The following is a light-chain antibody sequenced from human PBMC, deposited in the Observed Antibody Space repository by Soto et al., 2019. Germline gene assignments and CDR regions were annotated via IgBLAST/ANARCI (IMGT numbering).Light chain of an antibody. J-gene: IGLJ2*01. Sequence: QSALTQPASVSGSPGQSITISCTGTSSDVGGYNYVSWYQQHPGKAPKLMIYDVSNRPSGVSNRFSGSKSGNTASLTISGVQAEDEADYYCSSYTSSSTPQVVFGGGTQLTVL. CDR2: DVS. CDR3: SSYTSSSTPQVV. V-gene: IGLV2-14*01. CDR1: SSDVGGYNY.